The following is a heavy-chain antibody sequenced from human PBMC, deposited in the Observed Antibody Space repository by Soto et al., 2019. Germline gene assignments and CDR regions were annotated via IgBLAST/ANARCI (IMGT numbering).Heavy chain of an antibody. CDR1: GFSLSTSGVG. D-gene: IGHD3-22*01. V-gene: IGHV2-5*02. CDR2: IYWDDDK. J-gene: IGHJ4*02. Sequence: QITLKESGPTLVKPTQTLTLTCTFSGFSLSTSGVGVGWIRQPPGKALEWLALIYWDDDKRYSPSLKSRPTSTKDTSKNQVVLTMTNMDPVDTATYYCAHSKSGFYDSSGYYYVHFDYWGQGTLVTVSS. CDR3: AHSKSGFYDSSGYYYVHFDY.